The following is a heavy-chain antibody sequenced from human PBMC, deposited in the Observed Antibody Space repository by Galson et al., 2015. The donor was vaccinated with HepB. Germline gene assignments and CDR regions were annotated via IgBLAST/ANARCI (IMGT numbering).Heavy chain of an antibody. J-gene: IGHJ4*02. CDR3: ARAPSDRTYFDY. CDR2: ISTYSGGT. Sequence: SVKVSCKASGYTFTSYGLSWVRQAPGHGPEWMGWISTYSGGTNYAQKFQGRVTMTRDTSISTAYMELSSLRSDDTAVFYCARAPSDRTYFDYWGQGIMVTVSS. V-gene: IGHV1-18*01. CDR1: GYTFTSYG.